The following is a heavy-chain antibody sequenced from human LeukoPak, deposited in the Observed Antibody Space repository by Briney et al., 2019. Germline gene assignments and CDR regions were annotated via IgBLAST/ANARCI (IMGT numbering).Heavy chain of an antibody. CDR2: INPNSGGT. J-gene: IGHJ5*02. D-gene: IGHD6-19*01. CDR1: GYTYTGYY. V-gene: IGHV1-2*02. CDR3: ARDHVSSGWGSQWFDP. Sequence: VGSVKVSCKASGYTYTGYYMHWVRQAPGQGLEWMGWINPNSGGTNYAQKFQGRVTMTRDTSISTAYMELSRLRSDDTAVYYCARDHVSSGWGSQWFDPWGQGTLVTVSS.